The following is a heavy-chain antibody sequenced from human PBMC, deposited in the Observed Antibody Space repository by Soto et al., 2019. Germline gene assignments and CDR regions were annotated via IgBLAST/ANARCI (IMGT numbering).Heavy chain of an antibody. CDR3: ARAKYSYGTHHGMGAFDI. D-gene: IGHD5-18*01. CDR1: GGTFSSYT. Sequence: QVQLVQSGAEVKKPGSSVKVSCKASGGTFSSYTISWVRQAPGQGLEWMGRIIPILGIANYAQKFQGRVTITADKSTSTAYMELSSLRSEDTAVYYCARAKYSYGTHHGMGAFDIWGQGTMVTVSS. V-gene: IGHV1-69*02. CDR2: IIPILGIA. J-gene: IGHJ3*02.